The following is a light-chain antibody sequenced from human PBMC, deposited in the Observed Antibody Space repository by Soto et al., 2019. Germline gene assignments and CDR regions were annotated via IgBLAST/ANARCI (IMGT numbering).Light chain of an antibody. Sequence: EIVMTQSPGTLSLSPGERATLSCRASQSVGSNFAWYQQKPGQAPRLLIYGASTRAPGIPARFSGSGSGTEFTLTISSLQSEDSAVYYCHQYNDWPPYTFGQGTKLEIK. CDR3: HQYNDWPPYT. CDR1: QSVGSN. V-gene: IGKV3-15*01. J-gene: IGKJ2*01. CDR2: GAS.